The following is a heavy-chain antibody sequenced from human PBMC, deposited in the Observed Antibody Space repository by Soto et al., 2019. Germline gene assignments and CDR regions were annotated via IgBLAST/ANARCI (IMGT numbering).Heavy chain of an antibody. V-gene: IGHV1-2*04. CDR2: INPNSGGT. CDR3: ARDRASDSSGYSLGY. D-gene: IGHD3-22*01. Sequence: ASVKVSCKASGYTFTGYYMHWVRLAPGQGLEWMGWINPNSGGTNYAQKFQGWVTMTRDTSISTAYMELSRLRSDDTAVYYCARDRASDSSGYSLGYWGQGTLVTVSS. J-gene: IGHJ4*02. CDR1: GYTFTGYY.